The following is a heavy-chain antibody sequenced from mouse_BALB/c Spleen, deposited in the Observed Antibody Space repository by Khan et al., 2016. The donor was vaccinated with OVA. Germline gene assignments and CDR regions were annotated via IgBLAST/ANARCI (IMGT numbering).Heavy chain of an antibody. V-gene: IGHV3-2*02. CDR1: GYSITSDYA. CDR3: ARDGSRYNYAMDY. CDR2: ISYSGST. D-gene: IGHD2-3*01. J-gene: IGHJ4*01. Sequence: EVKLLESGPGLVKPSQSLSLTCTVTGYSITSDYAWNWIRQFPGNKLEWMGYISYSGSTSYNPSPKSRISITRDTSKNQFFLQLNSVTTEDTATYNCARDGSRYNYAMDYWGQGTAVTVSS.